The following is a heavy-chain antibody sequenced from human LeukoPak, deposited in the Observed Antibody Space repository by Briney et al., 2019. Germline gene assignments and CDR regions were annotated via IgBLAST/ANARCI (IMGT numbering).Heavy chain of an antibody. CDR1: GFTFSSYS. V-gene: IGHV3-48*04. CDR3: VRDPSYWTDY. CDR2: ISSSSSTI. Sequence: GGSLRLSCAASGFTFSSYSMNWVRQAPGKGLEWVSYISSSSSTIYYADSVKGRFTISRDNAKNSLYLQMTSLRAEDTAVYYCVRDPSYWTDYWGQGTLVTVSS. J-gene: IGHJ4*02. D-gene: IGHD1-26*01.